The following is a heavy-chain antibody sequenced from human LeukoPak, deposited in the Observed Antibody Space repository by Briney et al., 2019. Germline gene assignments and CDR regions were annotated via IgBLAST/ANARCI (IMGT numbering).Heavy chain of an antibody. CDR2: IRYDGSNK. CDR3: AKVIIGSCSSTSCFDY. V-gene: IGHV3-30*02. Sequence: GGSLRLSYAASGFSFSNYGMHWVRQAPGKGLEWVAFIRYDGSNKYYADSVKGRFTISRDNSMNTLYLQMNSLRAEDTAVYYCAKVIIGSCSSTSCFDYWGQGTLVTVSS. CDR1: GFSFSNYG. D-gene: IGHD2-2*01. J-gene: IGHJ4*02.